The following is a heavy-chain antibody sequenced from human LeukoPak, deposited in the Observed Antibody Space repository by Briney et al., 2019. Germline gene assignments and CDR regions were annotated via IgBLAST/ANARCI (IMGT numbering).Heavy chain of an antibody. CDR1: GFTFSSYW. J-gene: IGHJ4*02. D-gene: IGHD3-3*01. CDR2: IKQDGSGK. V-gene: IGHV3-7*05. CDR3: ARSDFWSGYHRGYFDY. Sequence: GGSLRLSCAASGFTFSSYWMSWVRQAPGKGLEWVAKIKQDGSGKYYVDSVKGRITISRDNAENSLYLQMNSLRVEDTAVYYCARSDFWSGYHRGYFDYWGQGTLVTVSS.